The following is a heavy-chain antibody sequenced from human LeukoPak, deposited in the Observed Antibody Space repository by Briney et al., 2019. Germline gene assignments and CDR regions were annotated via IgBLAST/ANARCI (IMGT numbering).Heavy chain of an antibody. CDR2: ISGSGGST. CDR1: GFTFSSYA. Sequence: GGSLRLSCAASGFTFSSYAMSWVRQAPGKGLEWVSAISGSGGSTYYADSVKGRFTIFRDNSKNTLYLQMNSLRAEDTAVYYCAKLPSMIVVVITAYYWGQGTLVTVSS. D-gene: IGHD3-22*01. CDR3: AKLPSMIVVVITAYY. J-gene: IGHJ4*02. V-gene: IGHV3-23*01.